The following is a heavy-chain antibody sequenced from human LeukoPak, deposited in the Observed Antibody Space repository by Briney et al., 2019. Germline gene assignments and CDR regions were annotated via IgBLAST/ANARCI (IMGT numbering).Heavy chain of an antibody. Sequence: ASVKVSCKASGYTFTGQYLHWVRQAPGQGLEWMGWITPNSGGTNYAQNFQGRVTMTRDTSITTAYMELSSLRSDDTAAYYCASGSGTYSPDYWGQGTLVTVSS. CDR2: ITPNSGGT. D-gene: IGHD3-10*01. CDR1: GYTFTGQY. CDR3: ASGSGTYSPDY. J-gene: IGHJ4*02. V-gene: IGHV1-2*02.